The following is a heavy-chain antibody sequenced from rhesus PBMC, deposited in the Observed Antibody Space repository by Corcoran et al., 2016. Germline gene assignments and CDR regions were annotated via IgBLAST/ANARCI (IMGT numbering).Heavy chain of an antibody. J-gene: IGHJ5-1*01. V-gene: IGHV4-122*02. CDR1: GGSISSGYYY. CDR2: ITYSGST. Sequence: QVQLQESGPGLVKPSETLSLTCAVSGGSISSGYYYWSWIRQPPGKGLEWIGYITYSGSTSYNPSLKSRVTISRDTSKNQFSLKLSSVTAADTAVYYCARGFDVRGPGVLVTVSS. CDR3: ARGFDV.